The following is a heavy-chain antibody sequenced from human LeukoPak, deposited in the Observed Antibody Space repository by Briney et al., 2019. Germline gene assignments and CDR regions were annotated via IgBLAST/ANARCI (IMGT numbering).Heavy chain of an antibody. D-gene: IGHD3-3*01. J-gene: IGHJ6*03. CDR2: ISGSGGST. V-gene: IGHV3-23*01. CDR3: AKDNSITIFGVTRGYMDV. CDR1: GFTFSSYA. Sequence: GGSLRLSCAASGFTFSSYAMSWVRQAPGKGLEWVSAISGSGGSTYYADSVKGRFTISGDNSKNTLYLQMNSLRAEDTAVYYCAKDNSITIFGVTRGYMDVWGKGTTVTVSS.